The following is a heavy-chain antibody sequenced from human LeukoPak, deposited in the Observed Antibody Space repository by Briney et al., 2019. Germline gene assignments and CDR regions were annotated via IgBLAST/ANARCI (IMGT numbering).Heavy chain of an antibody. V-gene: IGHV4-4*07. CDR1: GGSTSSYY. Sequence: PSETLSLTCTVSGGSTSSYYWSWIRQPAGKGLEWIGRIYTSGSTYYNPSLKSRVTMSVDTSKNQFSLKLSSVTAADTAVYYCARVPLYVWYFDLWGRGTLVTVSS. CDR2: IYTSGST. J-gene: IGHJ2*01. D-gene: IGHD2/OR15-2a*01. CDR3: ARVPLYVWYFDL.